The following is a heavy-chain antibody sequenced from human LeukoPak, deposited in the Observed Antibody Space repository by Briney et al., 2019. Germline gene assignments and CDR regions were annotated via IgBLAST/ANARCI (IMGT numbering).Heavy chain of an antibody. J-gene: IGHJ4*02. Sequence: ASVKVSCTASGYTFTSSDFNWVRQATGQGLEWMGWMNPNSGNTGYAQKFQGRVTMTRDTSISTAYMELSSLSSEDTAVYYCARGGATPTRYYFDYWGQGTLVTVSS. CDR1: GYTFTSSD. CDR3: ARGGATPTRYYFDY. D-gene: IGHD1-26*01. CDR2: MNPNSGNT. V-gene: IGHV1-8*01.